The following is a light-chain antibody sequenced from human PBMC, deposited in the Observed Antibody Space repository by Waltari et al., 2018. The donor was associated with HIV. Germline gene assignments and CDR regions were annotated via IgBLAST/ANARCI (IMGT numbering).Light chain of an antibody. J-gene: IGKJ4*01. Sequence: DVQMTQSPSSLSVSIGDSVIITCRAIQDITGFLAWFQHRPGTAPKSLIYGTSTLQSGVPSSKFSGSGSGTEFILTITNLQPEDTGTYYCQQYSAYPLTFGGGTKVEI. CDR3: QQYSAYPLT. CDR2: GTS. CDR1: QDITGF. V-gene: IGKV1-16*02.